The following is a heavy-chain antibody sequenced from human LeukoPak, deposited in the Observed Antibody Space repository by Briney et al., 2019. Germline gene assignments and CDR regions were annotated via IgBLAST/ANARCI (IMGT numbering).Heavy chain of an antibody. CDR2: MNPNSGNT. J-gene: IGHJ5*02. D-gene: IGHD5-12*01. CDR1: GYTFTSYD. V-gene: IGHV1-8*03. CDR3: ARRGLRRNWFDP. Sequence: ASVKVSCKASGYTFTSYDINWVRQATGQGLEWMGWMNPNSGNTGYAQKFQGRVTITRNTSISTAYMELSSLRSEDTAVYYCARRGLRRNWFDPWGQGTLVTVSS.